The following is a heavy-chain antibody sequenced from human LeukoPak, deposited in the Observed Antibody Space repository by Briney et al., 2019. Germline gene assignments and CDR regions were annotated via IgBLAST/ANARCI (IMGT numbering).Heavy chain of an antibody. J-gene: IGHJ4*02. CDR2: ISSRSSYI. Sequence: GGSLRLSCVGTGFSFSSYDMNWVRQAPGKGLEWVSSISSRSSYIYSAESMKGRFTISRDNAKNSLYLQMNSLRAEDTAVYYCARGSTIAAAGTTDYWGQGTLVTVSS. D-gene: IGHD6-13*01. CDR3: ARGSTIAAAGTTDY. CDR1: GFSFSSYD. V-gene: IGHV3-21*01.